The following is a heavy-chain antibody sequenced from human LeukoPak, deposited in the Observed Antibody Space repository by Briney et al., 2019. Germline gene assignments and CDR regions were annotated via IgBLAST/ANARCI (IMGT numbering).Heavy chain of an antibody. Sequence: GGSLRLSCAASGFTFSSYSMNWVRQAPGKGLEWVSSISSSSSYIYYADSVKGRFTISRDNAKNTLYLQMNSLRAEDTAVYYCARDSTYYYDSSGYPPDYWGQGTLVTVSS. D-gene: IGHD3-22*01. V-gene: IGHV3-21*01. CDR1: GFTFSSYS. CDR3: ARDSTYYYDSSGYPPDY. CDR2: ISSSSSYI. J-gene: IGHJ4*02.